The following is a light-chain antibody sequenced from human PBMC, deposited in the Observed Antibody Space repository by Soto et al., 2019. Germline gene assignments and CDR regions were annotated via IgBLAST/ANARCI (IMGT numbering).Light chain of an antibody. CDR3: CSYASSTTFL. J-gene: IGLJ2*01. V-gene: IGLV2-23*02. CDR2: EAS. CDR1: NSDVGSYDL. Sequence: QSVLTQPASVSGSPGQSITISCTGTNSDVGSYDLVSWYQQHPGKAPKLMIYEASKRPSGVSNRFSGSKSGNTASLTISGLQAEDEADYYCCSYASSTTFLFGGGTKVTVL.